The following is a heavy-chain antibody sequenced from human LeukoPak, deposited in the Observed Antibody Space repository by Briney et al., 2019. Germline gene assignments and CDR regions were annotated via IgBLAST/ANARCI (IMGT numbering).Heavy chain of an antibody. J-gene: IGHJ5*02. V-gene: IGHV4-39*07. Sequence: SETLSLTCTVSGDSISTSSSYWGWIRQPPGKGLEWIGTIFYRGSTDYNPSLKRRVTISVDTSKNQFSLKLTSVTAADTAVYYCARDPSPFYSGSYLGFDPWGQGTLVTVSS. CDR2: IFYRGST. CDR3: ARDPSPFYSGSYLGFDP. CDR1: GDSISTSSSY. D-gene: IGHD1-26*01.